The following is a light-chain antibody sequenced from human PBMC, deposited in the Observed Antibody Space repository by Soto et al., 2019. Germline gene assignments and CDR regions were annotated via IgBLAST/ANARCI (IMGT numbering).Light chain of an antibody. CDR3: SSYTSSSTPWV. V-gene: IGLV2-14*01. J-gene: IGLJ1*01. Sequence: QSVLTQPAPLSGAPGESITLSLTGARNEVGGYNYVSWYQQHPGKAPKLMIYDVSNWPSGVSNRFSGSKSGNTASLTISGLQAEDEADYYCSSYTSSSTPWVFGTGTKVTVL. CDR1: RNEVGGYNY. CDR2: DVS.